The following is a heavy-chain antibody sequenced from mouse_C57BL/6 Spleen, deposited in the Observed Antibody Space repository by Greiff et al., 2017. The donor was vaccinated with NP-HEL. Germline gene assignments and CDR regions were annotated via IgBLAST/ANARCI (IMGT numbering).Heavy chain of an antibody. Sequence: VQLKQSGAELVRPGASVKLSCTASGFNIKDDYMHWVKQRPEQGLEWIGWIDPENGDTEYASKFQGKATITADTSSNTAYLQLSSLTSEDTAVYYSTTGYEPRAYWGQGTLVTVSA. D-gene: IGHD2-3*01. J-gene: IGHJ3*01. V-gene: IGHV14-4*01. CDR3: TTGYEPRAY. CDR2: IDPENGDT. CDR1: GFNIKDDY.